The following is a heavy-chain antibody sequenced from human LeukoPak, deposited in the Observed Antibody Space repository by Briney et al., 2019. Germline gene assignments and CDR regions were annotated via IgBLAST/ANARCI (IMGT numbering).Heavy chain of an antibody. CDR2: INHSGST. D-gene: IGHD3-3*01. Sequence: SETLSLTCAVYGGSFSGYYWGWIRQPPGKGLEWIGEINHSGSTNYNPSLKSRVTISVDTSKNQFSLKLSSVTAADTAVYYCARSRASYYDFWSGYTNGGYYFDYWGQGTLVTVSS. CDR1: GGSFSGYY. J-gene: IGHJ4*02. V-gene: IGHV4-34*01. CDR3: ARSRASYYDFWSGYTNGGYYFDY.